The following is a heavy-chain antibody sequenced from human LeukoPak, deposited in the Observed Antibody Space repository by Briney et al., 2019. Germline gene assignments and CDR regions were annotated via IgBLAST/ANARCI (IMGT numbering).Heavy chain of an antibody. CDR3: ASSLATFDSSGYYYNY. J-gene: IGHJ4*02. Sequence: ASVKVSCKASGGTFSSYAISWVRQAPGQGLEWMGGIIPIFGTANYAQKFQGRVTITADKSTSTAYMELSSLRSEDTAVYYCASSLATFDSSGYYYNYWGQGTLVTVSS. CDR2: IIPIFGTA. CDR1: GGTFSSYA. D-gene: IGHD3-22*01. V-gene: IGHV1-69*06.